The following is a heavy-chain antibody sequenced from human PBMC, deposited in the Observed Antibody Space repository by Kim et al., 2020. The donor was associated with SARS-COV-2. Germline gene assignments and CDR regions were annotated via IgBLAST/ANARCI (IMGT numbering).Heavy chain of an antibody. D-gene: IGHD6-19*01. V-gene: IGHV5-10-1*01. CDR3: VRQGRIGSGSPDY. CDR1: GYKLSTYW. Sequence: GESLKISCKASGYKLSTYWISWVRQMPGKGLEWMGRIDPGDSYSNYSPSFQGRVTISVDKSINTAYLQWSSLEDSDTAMYYCVRQGRIGSGSPDYWGQGTLVTVSS. J-gene: IGHJ4*02. CDR2: IDPGDSYS.